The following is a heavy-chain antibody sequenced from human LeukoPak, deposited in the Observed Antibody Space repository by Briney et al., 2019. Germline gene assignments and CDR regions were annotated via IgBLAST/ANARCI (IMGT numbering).Heavy chain of an antibody. CDR3: ARGAEMATLNAFDI. Sequence: GESLQISCKGSGYNFTSYWIGWVRQMPGKGLEWMGIIYPGDSDTRYSPSFQGQVTISADKSISTAYLQWSSLRASDTAMHYCARGAEMATLNAFDIWGQGTMVTVSS. CDR1: GYNFTSYW. CDR2: IYPGDSDT. J-gene: IGHJ3*02. D-gene: IGHD5-24*01. V-gene: IGHV5-51*01.